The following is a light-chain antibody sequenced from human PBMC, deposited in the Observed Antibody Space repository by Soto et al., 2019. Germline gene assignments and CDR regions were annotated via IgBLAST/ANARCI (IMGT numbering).Light chain of an antibody. V-gene: IGKV3-15*01. J-gene: IGKJ4*01. CDR2: GAS. Sequence: EIVMTQSPATLSVSPGERATLSCRASQGVTSNLAWYQQKPGQAPRLLIYGASTRATGIPARFSGSGSGTEFTLTISSLQSEDFAVYYCQHYNNWPLTFGGGTQVEIK. CDR3: QHYNNWPLT. CDR1: QGVTSN.